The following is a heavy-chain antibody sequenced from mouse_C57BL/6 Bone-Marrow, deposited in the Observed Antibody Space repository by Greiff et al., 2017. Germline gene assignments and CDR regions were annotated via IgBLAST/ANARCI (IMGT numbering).Heavy chain of an antibody. CDR1: GFNIKDDH. CDR2: IDPENGDT. V-gene: IGHV14-4*01. D-gene: IGHD1-1*01. CDR3: TTELRYAMDY. J-gene: IGHJ4*01. Sequence: EVQLQQSGAELVRPGASVKLSCTASGFNIKDDHMHWVKQRPEQGLEWIGWIDPENGDTEYASKFQGKATITADTSSNTAYLQLSSLTSEDTAVYYCTTELRYAMDYWGQGTSVTVSS.